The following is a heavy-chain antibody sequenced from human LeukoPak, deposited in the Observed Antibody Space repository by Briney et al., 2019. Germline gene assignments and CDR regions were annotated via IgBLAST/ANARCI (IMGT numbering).Heavy chain of an antibody. J-gene: IGHJ6*03. V-gene: IGHV3-23*01. CDR2: ISDSGGST. D-gene: IGHD3-22*01. Sequence: PGESLRLSCAASGFTFSRYAMSWVRQAPGKGLEWVSAISDSGGSTNYADSVKGRFTISRDNSKNTLYLQVNSLRAEDTAIYYCAKDYRDSSGAYYYMDVWGKGTTVTVSS. CDR3: AKDYRDSSGAYYYMDV. CDR1: GFTFSRYA.